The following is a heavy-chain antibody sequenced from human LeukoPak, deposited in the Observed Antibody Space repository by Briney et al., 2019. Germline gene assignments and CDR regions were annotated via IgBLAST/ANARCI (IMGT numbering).Heavy chain of an antibody. CDR1: GGSISSYY. J-gene: IGHJ3*02. CDR2: IYTSGST. CDR3: ARDNPHYYDSSDYDAFDI. D-gene: IGHD3-22*01. Sequence: KPSETLSLTCTVSGGSISSYYWSWIRQPAGKGLEWIGRIYTSGSTNYNPSLKSRVTMSVDTSKNQFSLKLSSVTAADTAVYYCARDNPHYYDSSDYDAFDIWGQGTMVTVSS. V-gene: IGHV4-4*07.